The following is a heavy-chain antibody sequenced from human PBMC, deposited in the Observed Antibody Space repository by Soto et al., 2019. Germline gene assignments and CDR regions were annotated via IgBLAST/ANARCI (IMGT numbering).Heavy chain of an antibody. V-gene: IGHV3-30-3*01. D-gene: IGHD3-22*01. Sequence: GGSLRLSCAASGFTFSSYAMHWVRQAPGKGLEWVAVISYDGSNKYYADSVKGRFTISRDNSKNTLYLQMNSLRAEDTAVYYCARSSGSYRGPNDYWGQGTLVTVSS. J-gene: IGHJ4*02. CDR3: ARSSGSYRGPNDY. CDR1: GFTFSSYA. CDR2: ISYDGSNK.